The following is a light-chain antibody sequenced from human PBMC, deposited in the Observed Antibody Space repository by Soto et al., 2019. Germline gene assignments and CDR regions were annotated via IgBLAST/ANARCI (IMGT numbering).Light chain of an antibody. V-gene: IGKV3-20*01. CDR1: QSVSSSQ. J-gene: IGKJ4*01. CDR3: QQYGVSPT. CDR2: GAS. Sequence: EIVLTQSPGTLSLSPGERATLSCRASQSVSSSQVAWYQQRPGQAPRLLIYGASGRAAGIPDRFSGSGSGTDFTLSISRLEPEDFAVYYCQQYGVSPTFGGGTKVDI.